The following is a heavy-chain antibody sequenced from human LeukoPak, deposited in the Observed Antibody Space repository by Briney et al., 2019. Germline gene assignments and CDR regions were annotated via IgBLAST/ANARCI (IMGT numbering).Heavy chain of an antibody. J-gene: IGHJ5*02. V-gene: IGHV1-2*02. D-gene: IGHD3-22*01. CDR3: ARDLYYYDSSNSYNWFDP. Sequence: GASVKVSCKASGYTFTGYYVHWLRQAPGQGLEWMGWIKPNSGGTKYAQKFHGRVTMTRDTSISTAYMGLNRLTSDDTAVYYCARDLYYYDSSNSYNWFDPWGQGTLVTVSS. CDR2: IKPNSGGT. CDR1: GYTFTGYY.